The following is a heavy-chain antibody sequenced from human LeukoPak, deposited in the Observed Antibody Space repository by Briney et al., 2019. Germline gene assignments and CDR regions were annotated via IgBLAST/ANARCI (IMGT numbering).Heavy chain of an antibody. Sequence: GGSLRLSCAASGFTVSSNYMSWVRQAPGKGLEWVSVIYSGGSTYYADSVKGRFTISRDNSKNTLYLQMNSLRAEDTAVYYCAKAPRITIFGCDYWGQGTLVTVSS. D-gene: IGHD3-3*01. CDR1: GFTVSSNY. V-gene: IGHV3-53*01. CDR3: AKAPRITIFGCDY. J-gene: IGHJ4*02. CDR2: IYSGGST.